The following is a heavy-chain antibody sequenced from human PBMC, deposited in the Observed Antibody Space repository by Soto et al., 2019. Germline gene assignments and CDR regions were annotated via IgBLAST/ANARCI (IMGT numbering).Heavy chain of an antibody. D-gene: IGHD2-21*01. CDR2: IFSSGST. CDR3: ARRNYHIVWGVWFDP. CDR1: GGSISGYY. V-gene: IGHV4-59*08. Sequence: HVQLQESGPGLVKPSETLSLTCTVSGGSISGYYWSWIRQPPGEGLEWIGYIFSSGSTSYNPSLESRVSISVDTSKNQYSLKLSSVTAADTAVYYCARRNYHIVWGVWFDPWGQGTLVTVSS. J-gene: IGHJ5*02.